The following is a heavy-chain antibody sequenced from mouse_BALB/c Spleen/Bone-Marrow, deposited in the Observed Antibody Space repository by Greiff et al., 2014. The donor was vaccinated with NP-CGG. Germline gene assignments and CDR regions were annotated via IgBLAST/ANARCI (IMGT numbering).Heavy chain of an antibody. J-gene: IGHJ3*01. CDR2: IPPGSGTT. CDR1: GYTFTSYW. D-gene: IGHD1-1*01. Sequence: DLVKPGASVKLSCKASGYTFTSYWINWIKQRPGQGLEWIGRIPPGSGTTYYNEMFKGKATLTVDTSSTTAYIQLSSLSSEGSAVYFCARGSYYCGSSSPWFAYWGQGTLVTVSA. V-gene: IGHV1S41*01. CDR3: ARGSYYCGSSSPWFAY.